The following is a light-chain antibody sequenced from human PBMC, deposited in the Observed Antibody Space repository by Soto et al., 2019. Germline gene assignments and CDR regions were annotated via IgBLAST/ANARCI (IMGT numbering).Light chain of an antibody. CDR1: QGINHY. CDR2: ATS. CDR3: QKHNSAPLF. J-gene: IGKJ3*01. Sequence: DIQMTQSPSSLSASVGDIVTITCLASQGINHYLAWFQQKPGKVPKLLIYATSTLQSGVPSRFSGSGFGTDFTLTISSLQPEDVATYYCQKHNSAPLFFGPGTKVDIK. V-gene: IGKV1-27*01.